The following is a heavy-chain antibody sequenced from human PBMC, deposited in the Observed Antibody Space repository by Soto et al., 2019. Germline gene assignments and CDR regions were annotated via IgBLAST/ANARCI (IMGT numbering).Heavy chain of an antibody. V-gene: IGHV3-74*01. D-gene: IGHD3-22*01. CDR1: GFTFSNNW. Sequence: EVQLVESGGGLVQPGGSLRLSCAASGFTFSNNWMHWVRQVPGKGLVWVSRINGDGRTRTYADYVKGRFTISRDNARNTLYLQMTSLRAEDTAVYYCARADSSGYYYVKAFDIWGQGTMVTVSS. J-gene: IGHJ3*02. CDR2: INGDGRTR. CDR3: ARADSSGYYYVKAFDI.